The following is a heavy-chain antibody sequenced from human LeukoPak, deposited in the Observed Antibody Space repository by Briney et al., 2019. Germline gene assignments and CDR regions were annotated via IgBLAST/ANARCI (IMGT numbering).Heavy chain of an antibody. CDR3: ARDLGYYGSGGWFDP. V-gene: IGHV3-30*02. CDR2: IRYDGSNK. Sequence: GGSLRLSCAASGFTFSSYGMHWVRQAPGKGLEWVAFIRYDGSNKYYADSVKGRFTISRDNAKNSLYLQMNSLRAEDTAVYYCARDLGYYGSGGWFDPWGQGTLVTVSS. D-gene: IGHD3-10*01. J-gene: IGHJ5*02. CDR1: GFTFSSYG.